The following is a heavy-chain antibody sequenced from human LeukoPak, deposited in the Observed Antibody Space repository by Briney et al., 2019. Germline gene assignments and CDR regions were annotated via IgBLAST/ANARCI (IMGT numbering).Heavy chain of an antibody. Sequence: PGGSLRLSCAASGFIYSHYGMHWVRQAPGKGLEWVAVIWSDGTNSFYGGSVKGRFTISRDNSQNTLFLQMDSLRDEDTAVYYCVRDAQRGFDYSNSLRYWGHGTLVTVSS. CDR1: GFIYSHYG. D-gene: IGHD4-11*01. CDR3: VRDAQRGFDYSNSLRY. V-gene: IGHV3-33*08. CDR2: IWSDGTNS. J-gene: IGHJ4*01.